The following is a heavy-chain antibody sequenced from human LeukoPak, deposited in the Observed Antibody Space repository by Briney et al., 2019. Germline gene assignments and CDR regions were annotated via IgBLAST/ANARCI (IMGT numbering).Heavy chain of an antibody. CDR2: ISGSGIST. D-gene: IGHD6-13*01. J-gene: IGHJ4*02. Sequence: GGSLRLSCAASGFTFSSYSMNWVRQAPGKGLEWVSAISGSGISTYYADSVKGRFTISRDNSKNTLYLQMNSLRAEDTAVYYCAKDLRGYNSRTDWGQGTLVTVSS. CDR1: GFTFSSYS. CDR3: AKDLRGYNSRTD. V-gene: IGHV3-23*01.